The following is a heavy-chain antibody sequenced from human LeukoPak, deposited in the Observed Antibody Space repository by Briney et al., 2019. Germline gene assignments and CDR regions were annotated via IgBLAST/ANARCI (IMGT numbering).Heavy chain of an antibody. V-gene: IGHV3-30*03. Sequence: QPGRSLRLSCAASGFTFSGYGMHWVRQAPGKGLEWVTGIAYDGSRKHYADSVKGRFTISRDNSRNTMDLQMNSLRVEDTAVYHCTRSDSSRFDPWGQGTLVIVSA. J-gene: IGHJ5*02. CDR1: GFTFSGYG. CDR2: IAYDGSRK. CDR3: TRSDSSRFDP. D-gene: IGHD2-21*01.